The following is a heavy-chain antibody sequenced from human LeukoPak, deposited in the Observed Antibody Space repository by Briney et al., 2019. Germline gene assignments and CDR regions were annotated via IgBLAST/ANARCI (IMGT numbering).Heavy chain of an antibody. Sequence: GGSLRLSCVASGFTFSTYWMSWVRQAPGKGLEGVANIKEDGSEKYYVDSVKGRFTISRDNAKNSLYLQMNSLRGEDTAVYYCARDLPGAQAFDYWGQGTLVTVSS. CDR1: GFTFSTYW. D-gene: IGHD1-26*01. CDR2: IKEDGSEK. J-gene: IGHJ4*02. CDR3: ARDLPGAQAFDY. V-gene: IGHV3-7*01.